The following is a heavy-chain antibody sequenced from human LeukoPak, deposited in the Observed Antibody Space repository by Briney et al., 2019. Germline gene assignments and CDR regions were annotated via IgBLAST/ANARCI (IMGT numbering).Heavy chain of an antibody. D-gene: IGHD3-3*01. CDR3: ARGVEGTILGAFDI. J-gene: IGHJ3*02. CDR1: GFNVSRNY. Sequence: GGSLRLSCAASGFNVSRNYMSWVRQAPGKGLEWVSVLYVGGASYAPDSVKGRFSISRDTSKNTLFLRMNSLRAEDTAVYFCARGVEGTILGAFDIWGQGIMVTVPS. CDR2: LYVGGAS. V-gene: IGHV3-53*01.